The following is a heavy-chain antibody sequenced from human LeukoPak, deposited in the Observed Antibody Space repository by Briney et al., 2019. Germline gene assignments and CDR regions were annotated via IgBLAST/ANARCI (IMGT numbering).Heavy chain of an antibody. CDR2: IYTSGST. CDR3: ARDRRYSYGTGFDP. D-gene: IGHD5-18*01. V-gene: IGHV4-61*02. Sequence: SQTLSLTCTVSGGSISSGSYYWSWIRQPAGKGLEWIGRIYTSGSTNHNPSLTSRVTISVDTPKNQFSLKLSSVTAADTAVYYCARDRRYSYGTGFDPWGQGALVTVSS. CDR1: GGSISSGSYY. J-gene: IGHJ5*02.